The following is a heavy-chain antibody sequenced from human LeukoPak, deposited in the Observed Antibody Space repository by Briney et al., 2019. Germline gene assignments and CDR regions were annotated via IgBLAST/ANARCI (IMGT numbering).Heavy chain of an antibody. Sequence: GGSLRLSCAASGFTVSSNYMSWVRQAPGKGLEWVSVIYSGGSTYYADSVKGRFTISRDNSKNTLYLQMNSLRAEDTAVYYCARPGRVRGVIRRTLADGMDVWGQGTTVTVSS. CDR1: GFTVSSNY. CDR2: IYSGGST. V-gene: IGHV3-53*01. J-gene: IGHJ6*02. D-gene: IGHD3-10*01. CDR3: ARPGRVRGVIRRTLADGMDV.